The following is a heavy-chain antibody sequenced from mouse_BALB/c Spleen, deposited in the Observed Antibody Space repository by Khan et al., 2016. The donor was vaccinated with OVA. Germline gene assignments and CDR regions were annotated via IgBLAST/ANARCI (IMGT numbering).Heavy chain of an antibody. Sequence: VQLKQSGPGLVAPSQSLSSTCTVSGFSLSRYDIHWVRQPPGKGLEWLGVIWGGGGTDYNSTLKSRLSISKDNSKSQVFLKMNSLQTDDTAMYYGTRAYYRYDGYYAMDYWGQGTSVTVSS. V-gene: IGHV2-6-4*01. D-gene: IGHD2-14*01. CDR3: TRAYYRYDGYYAMDY. J-gene: IGHJ4*01. CDR1: GFSLSRYD. CDR2: IWGGGGT.